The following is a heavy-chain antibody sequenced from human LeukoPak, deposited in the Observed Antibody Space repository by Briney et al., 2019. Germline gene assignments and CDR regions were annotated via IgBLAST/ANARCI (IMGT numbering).Heavy chain of an antibody. CDR3: ASQYYDFDY. D-gene: IGHD3-3*01. J-gene: IGHJ4*02. V-gene: IGHV4-34*01. Sequence: SETLSLTCAVYGGSFSGYYWSWIRQPPGKGLEWIGEINHSGSTNYNPSLKSRVTISVDTSKNRFSLKLSSVTAADAAVYYCASQYYDFDYWGQGTLVTVSS. CDR1: GGSFSGYY. CDR2: INHSGST.